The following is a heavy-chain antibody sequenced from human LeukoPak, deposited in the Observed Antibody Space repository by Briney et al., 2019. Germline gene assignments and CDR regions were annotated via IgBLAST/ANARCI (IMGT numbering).Heavy chain of an antibody. CDR3: ADHIAAAGHHYFDY. V-gene: IGHV4-4*07. CDR2: VYTTESI. Sequence: SETLSLTCTVSAGSINNYYWSWIRQPAGKALEWIGRVYTTESIIYNPSLKSRVTMSVDTSKNQFSLKLSSVTAADTAVYYCADHIAAAGHHYFDYWGQGTLVTVSS. D-gene: IGHD6-13*01. J-gene: IGHJ4*02. CDR1: AGSINNYY.